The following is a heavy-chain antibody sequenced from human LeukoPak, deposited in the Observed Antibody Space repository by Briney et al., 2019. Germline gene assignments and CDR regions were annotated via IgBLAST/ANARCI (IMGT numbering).Heavy chain of an antibody. Sequence: SETLSFTCTVSGGSISSYYWSWIRQPPGKGLEWIGYIYYSGSTNYNPSLKSRVTISVDTSKNQFSLKLSSVTAADTAVYYCARSRGYSGYDSGWFDPWGQGTLVTVSS. CDR3: ARSRGYSGYDSGWFDP. CDR2: IYYSGST. CDR1: GGSISSYY. V-gene: IGHV4-59*01. D-gene: IGHD5-12*01. J-gene: IGHJ5*02.